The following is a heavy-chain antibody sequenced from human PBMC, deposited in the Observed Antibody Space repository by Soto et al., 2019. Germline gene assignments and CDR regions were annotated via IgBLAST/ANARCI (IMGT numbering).Heavy chain of an antibody. CDR2: IYYSGST. Sequence: SETLSLTCTVSGGSISSSSYYWGWIRQPPGKGLEWIGSIYYSGSTYYNPSLKSRVTISVDTSKNQFSLKLSSVTAADTAVYYCARLYADLTIFGDTASDYWGQGTLVTVSS. J-gene: IGHJ4*01. CDR1: GGSISSSSYY. CDR3: ARLYADLTIFGDTASDY. D-gene: IGHD3-3*01. V-gene: IGHV4-39*01.